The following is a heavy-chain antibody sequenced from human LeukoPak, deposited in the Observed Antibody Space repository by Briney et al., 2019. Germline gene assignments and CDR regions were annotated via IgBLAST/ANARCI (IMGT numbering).Heavy chain of an antibody. D-gene: IGHD6-13*01. J-gene: IGHJ5*02. CDR1: GYTFTSYY. CDR2: INPSGGST. Sequence: ASVKVSCKASGYTFTSYYMHWVRQAPGQGLEWMGIINPSGGSTSYAQKFQGRVTMTRDTSTSTVYMELSSLRSEDTAVYYCAREPPSSWYENWFDPWGQGTLVTVSS. V-gene: IGHV1-46*01. CDR3: AREPPSSWYENWFDP.